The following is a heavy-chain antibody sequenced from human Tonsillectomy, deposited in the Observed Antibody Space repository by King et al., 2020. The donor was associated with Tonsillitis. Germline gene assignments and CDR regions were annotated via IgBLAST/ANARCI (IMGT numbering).Heavy chain of an antibody. D-gene: IGHD6-6*01. CDR2: ISWNSGSR. CDR3: TKTHSSSEWLVHRFFDY. Sequence: VQLVESGGGLVQPGRSLRLSCAASGFTFDDYAMHWVRQVPGKGLEWVSGISWNSGSRGYANSVKGRFTISRDNAKNSLYLQINSVRPEDSALYYCTKTHSSSEWLVHRFFDYWGQGTLVTVSS. J-gene: IGHJ4*02. CDR1: GFTFDDYA. V-gene: IGHV3-9*01.